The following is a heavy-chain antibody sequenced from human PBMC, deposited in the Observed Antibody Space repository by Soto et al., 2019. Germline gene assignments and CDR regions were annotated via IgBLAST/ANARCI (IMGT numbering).Heavy chain of an antibody. V-gene: IGHV1-8*01. D-gene: IGHD2-8*01. Sequence: QVQLVQSGAEVKKPGASVKVSCKASGYTFTSYDIIWVRQATGQGLEWMGWMNRNSGNTGYAQKFQGRVTMTRKTSKNTAYMELNSLRSEATAVKYCARGECDIVLPGATISCYIMNVWGQGTTVTGSS. CDR2: MNRNSGNT. CDR3: ARGECDIVLPGATISCYIMNV. J-gene: IGHJ6*02. CDR1: GYTFTSYD.